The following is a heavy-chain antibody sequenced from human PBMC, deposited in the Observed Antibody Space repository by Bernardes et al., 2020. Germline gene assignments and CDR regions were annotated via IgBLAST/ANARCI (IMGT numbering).Heavy chain of an antibody. Sequence: GGSLRLSCAASGFTFSDYYMSWIRQAPGKGLEWISYISSTGSSTNYADSVKGRFTISRDSARNSLSLQMSSLRAEDTAVYYCARQRTPSVVVVAAIRAEINYFDYWGQGTLVTVSS. J-gene: IGHJ4*02. CDR2: ISSTGSST. CDR3: ARQRTPSVVVVAAIRAEINYFDY. D-gene: IGHD2-15*01. V-gene: IGHV3-11*06. CDR1: GFTFSDYY.